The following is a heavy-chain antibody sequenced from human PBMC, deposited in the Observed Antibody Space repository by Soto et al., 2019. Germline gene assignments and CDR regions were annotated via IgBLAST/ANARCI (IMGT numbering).Heavy chain of an antibody. Sequence: PSETLSLTCSVSGGSVSSGSYYWSWIRQPPGKGLEWIGYIDYSGSTNYNPSLKSRVTISVDTSKNSVYLQMNSLKTEDTAVYYCVRTIQPGTTTYFDYWGQGTLVTVSS. D-gene: IGHD1-1*01. CDR3: VRTIQPGTTTYFDY. CDR1: GGSVSSGSYY. J-gene: IGHJ4*02. CDR2: IDYSGST. V-gene: IGHV4-61*01.